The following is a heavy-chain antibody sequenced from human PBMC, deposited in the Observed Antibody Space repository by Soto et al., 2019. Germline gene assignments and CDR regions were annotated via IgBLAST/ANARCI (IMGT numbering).Heavy chain of an antibody. D-gene: IGHD3-22*01. CDR1: GFTFSSYA. CDR2: ISGSGGST. J-gene: IGHJ5*02. Sequence: GGSLRLSCAASGFTFSSYAMSWVRQAPGKGLEWVSAISGSGGSTYYADSVKGRFTISRDNSKNTLYLQMNSLRAEDTAVYYCANTDYYDSSGYGNWFDPWGQGTLVTVSS. CDR3: ANTDYYDSSGYGNWFDP. V-gene: IGHV3-23*01.